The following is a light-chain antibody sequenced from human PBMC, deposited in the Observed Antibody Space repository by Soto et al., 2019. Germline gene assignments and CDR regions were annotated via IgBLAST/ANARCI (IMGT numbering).Light chain of an antibody. CDR3: MLFLGRGAWV. V-gene: IGLV8-61*01. J-gene: IGLJ3*02. CDR1: SGSVSTSYY. Sequence: QAVVTQEPSFSVSPGGTVTLTCGLSSGSVSTSYYPSWYQQTPGLPPRTLIYTTDTRSSGVPDRFSGSILGNKAALTITGAQAVDESHYYCMLFLGRGAWVFGGGTKVTV. CDR2: TTD.